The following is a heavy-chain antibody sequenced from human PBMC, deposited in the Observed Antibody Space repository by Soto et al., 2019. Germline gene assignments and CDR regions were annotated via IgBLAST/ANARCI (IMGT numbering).Heavy chain of an antibody. V-gene: IGHV3-23*01. CDR1: GFTINNYA. CDR3: AKYYYGSGSYYLPFDY. D-gene: IGHD3-10*01. Sequence: PGGSLRLSCAASGFTINNYAMSWVRQAPGKGLEWVSAVSGSGGSIYHADSVKGRFTISRDNSKNTLYLQMNSLRAEDTAVYYCAKYYYGSGSYYLPFDYWGQGTLVTVSS. CDR2: VSGSGGSI. J-gene: IGHJ4*02.